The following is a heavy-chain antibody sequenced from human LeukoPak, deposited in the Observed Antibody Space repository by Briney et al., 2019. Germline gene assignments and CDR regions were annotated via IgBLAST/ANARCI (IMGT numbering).Heavy chain of an antibody. CDR1: GYTFTSYD. V-gene: IGHV1-8*01. CDR2: MNPNSGNT. J-gene: IGHJ4*02. CDR3: ARGQVVGAQFDY. D-gene: IGHD1-26*01. Sequence: ASVTVSCKASGYTFTSYDINWVRQATGQGLEWMGWMNPNSGNTGYAQKFEGRVTMTRNTSISTAYMELSSLRSEDTAVYYCARGQVVGAQFDYWGQGTLVTVSS.